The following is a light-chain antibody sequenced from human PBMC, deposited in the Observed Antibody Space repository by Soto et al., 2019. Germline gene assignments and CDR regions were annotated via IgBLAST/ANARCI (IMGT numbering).Light chain of an antibody. CDR2: EVS. CDR1: SSDVGSYNL. J-gene: IGLJ1*01. V-gene: IGLV2-23*02. Sequence: QSVLTQPASVSGSPGQSITISCTGTSSDVGSYNLVSWYQQHPGKAPKLMIYEVSKRPSGVSNRFSGSKSGNTASLTISGLQAEDEAYDYCCSYASSTSYVFGTGTKVTVL. CDR3: CSYASSTSYV.